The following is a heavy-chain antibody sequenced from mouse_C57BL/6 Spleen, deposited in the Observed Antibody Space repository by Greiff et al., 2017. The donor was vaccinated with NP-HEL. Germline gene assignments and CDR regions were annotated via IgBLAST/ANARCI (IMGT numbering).Heavy chain of an antibody. CDR3: ARQGGSYYFDY. J-gene: IGHJ2*01. D-gene: IGHD1-1*02. CDR2: ISSGGSYT. V-gene: IGHV5-6*02. CDR1: GFTFSSYG. Sequence: EVKLVESGGDLVKPGGSLKLSCAASGFTFSSYGMSWVRQTPDKRLEWVATISSGGSYTYYPDSVKGRFPISRDNAKNTLYLQMSSLKSEDTAMYYCARQGGSYYFDYWGQGTTLTVSS.